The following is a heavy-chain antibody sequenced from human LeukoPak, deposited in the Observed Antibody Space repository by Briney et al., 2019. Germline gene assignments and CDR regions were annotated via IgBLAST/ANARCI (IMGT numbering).Heavy chain of an antibody. V-gene: IGHV3-15*01. CDR3: TTSKSN. CDR2: IKSKTEGGTT. CDR1: GFTLSKAW. Sequence: GGALRLSCADSGFTLSKAWMSCVCEAPGKGLEWVGRIKSKTEGGTTDYAAPVKGRFTISRDDPKNTLYLQMNSLKTEDTAVYYCTTSKSNWGQGTLVTVSS. J-gene: IGHJ4*02.